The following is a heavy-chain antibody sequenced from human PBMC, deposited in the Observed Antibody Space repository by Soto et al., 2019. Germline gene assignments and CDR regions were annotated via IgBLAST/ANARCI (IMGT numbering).Heavy chain of an antibody. Sequence: QAQLVQSGAEVKKPGASVKVSCKASVFTSSGISWVRQAPGQRLEWMGLISNHNGTTIYAQKFQGRVIMTMDTSTTTVYMELRSLRPDATAVYLCSREGILGLFDAYDLLGQGTMVTVSS. J-gene: IGHJ3*01. V-gene: IGHV1-18*04. CDR2: ISNHNGTT. CDR1: VFTSSG. CDR3: SREGILGLFDAYDL. D-gene: IGHD3-3*01.